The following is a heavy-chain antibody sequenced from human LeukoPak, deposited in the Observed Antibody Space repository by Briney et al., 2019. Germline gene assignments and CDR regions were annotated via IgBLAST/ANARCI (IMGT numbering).Heavy chain of an antibody. CDR1: GFTFSIYA. J-gene: IGHJ4*02. CDR3: AKCIVGATAPFDY. CDR2: ISGSGGST. V-gene: IGHV3-23*01. Sequence: GGSLRLSCAASGFTFSIYAMSWVRQAPGKGLEWVSAISGSGGSTYYADSVKGRFTISRDNSKNTLYLQMNSLRAEDTAAYYCAKCIVGATAPFDYWGQGTLVTVSS. D-gene: IGHD1-26*01.